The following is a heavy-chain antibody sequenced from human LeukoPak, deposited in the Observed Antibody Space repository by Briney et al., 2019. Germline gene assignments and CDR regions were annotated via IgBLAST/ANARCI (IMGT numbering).Heavy chain of an antibody. CDR2: IITIFGIA. CDR3: ARSIAARHYYYYGMDV. J-gene: IGHJ6*02. D-gene: IGHD6-6*01. CDR1: GGTFSSYA. Sequence: GASVKVSCKASGGTFSSYAISWVRQAPGQGLEWMGRIITIFGIANYAQKFQGRVTITADKSTSTAYMELSSLRSEDTAVYYCARSIAARHYYYYGMDVWGQGTTVTVSS. V-gene: IGHV1-69*04.